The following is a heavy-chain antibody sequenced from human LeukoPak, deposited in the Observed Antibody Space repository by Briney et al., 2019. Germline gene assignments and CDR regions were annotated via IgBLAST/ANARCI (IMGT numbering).Heavy chain of an antibody. J-gene: IGHJ4*02. CDR2: ISSSSSYI. CDR1: GFTFSSYS. CDR3: ARDGVRGAPEANWVL. D-gene: IGHD3-10*01. Sequence: GGSLRLSCAASGFTFSSYSMNWVRQAPGKGLEWVSSISSSSSYIYYADSVKGRFTISRDNAKNSLYLQMNSLRAEDTAVYYCARDGVRGAPEANWVLWGQGTLVTVSS. V-gene: IGHV3-21*01.